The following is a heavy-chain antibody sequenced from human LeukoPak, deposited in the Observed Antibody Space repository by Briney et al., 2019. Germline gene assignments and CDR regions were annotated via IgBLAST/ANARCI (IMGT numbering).Heavy chain of an antibody. V-gene: IGHV1-2*02. CDR1: GYTFTGYY. J-gene: IGHJ5*02. Sequence: ASVKVSCKASGYTFTGYYMHWVRQAPGQGLEWMGWINLNSGGTNYAQKFQGRVTMTRDTSISTAYMELSRLRSDDTAVYYCARDRAVAGNSVWFDPWGQGTLVTVSS. CDR2: INLNSGGT. CDR3: ARDRAVAGNSVWFDP. D-gene: IGHD6-19*01.